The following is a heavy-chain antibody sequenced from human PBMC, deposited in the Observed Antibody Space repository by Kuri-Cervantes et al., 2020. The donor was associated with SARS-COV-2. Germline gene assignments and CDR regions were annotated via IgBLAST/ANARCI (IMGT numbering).Heavy chain of an antibody. Sequence: GGCLRLSCVASGFTFSSYWMHWVSQAPEKGLVWVSRLTNDGSDAIFADSVKGRFTIYRDNAKNMLYLYMNSLRADDTAVYYCARDSMTTRDFDYWGQGTLVTVSS. CDR1: GFTFSSYW. V-gene: IGHV3-74*01. CDR2: LTNDGSDA. D-gene: IGHD4-11*01. J-gene: IGHJ4*02. CDR3: ARDSMTTRDFDY.